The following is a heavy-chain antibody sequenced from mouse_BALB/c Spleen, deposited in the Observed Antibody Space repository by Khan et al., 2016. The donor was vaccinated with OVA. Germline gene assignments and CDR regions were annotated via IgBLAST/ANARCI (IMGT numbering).Heavy chain of an antibody. V-gene: IGHV2-6-7*01. D-gene: IGHD1-1*01. J-gene: IGHJ2*01. CDR3: AINYYGSSFYFDY. CDR2: IWGDGST. Sequence: QVRLQQSGPGLVAPSQSLSITCTVSGFSLTDYGVNWVRQPPGKGLEWLGMIWGDGSTDYNSALKSRLSISKDNSKSQVFLKMNSLQTDDTASYYCAINYYGSSFYFDYWGQGTTLTVSS. CDR1: GFSLTDYG.